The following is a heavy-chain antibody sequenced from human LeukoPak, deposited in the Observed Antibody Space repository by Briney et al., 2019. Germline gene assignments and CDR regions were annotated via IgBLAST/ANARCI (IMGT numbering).Heavy chain of an antibody. CDR1: GFIVSSDY. J-gene: IGHJ6*02. CDR3: ARDPGHRNGADV. D-gene: IGHD2-21*01. V-gene: IGHV3-53*01. Sequence: PGGSLRLSCAASGFIVSSDYISWVRQAPGKGLEWVSVIYKGGSTYYADSVKGRFTISIDTSKNTLYLQMNSLRAEDTAVYHCARDPGHRNGADVWGQGTTVTVSS. CDR2: IYKGGST.